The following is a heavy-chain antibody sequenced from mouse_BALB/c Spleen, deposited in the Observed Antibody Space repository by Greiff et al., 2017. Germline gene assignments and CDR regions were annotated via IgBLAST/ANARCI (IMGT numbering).Heavy chain of an antibody. CDR1: GYTFTDYA. CDR3: ARLDDGYPYYYAMDY. Sequence: QVQLQQSGAELVRPGVSVKISCKGSGYTFTDYAMHWVKQSHAKSLEWIGVISTYYGDASYNQKFKGKATMTVDKSSSTAYMELARLTSEDSAIYYCARLDDGYPYYYAMDYWGQGTSVTVSS. J-gene: IGHJ4*01. D-gene: IGHD2-3*01. V-gene: IGHV1S137*01. CDR2: ISTYYGDA.